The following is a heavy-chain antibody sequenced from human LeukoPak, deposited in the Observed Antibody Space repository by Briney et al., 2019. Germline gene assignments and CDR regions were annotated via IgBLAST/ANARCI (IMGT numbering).Heavy chain of an antibody. CDR1: GGTFSSYA. Sequence: SVKVSCKASGGTFSSYAISWVRQAPGQGLEWMGGIIPIFGTANYAQKFQGRVTITADESTSTAYMELSSLRSEDTAVYYCAREDQGYSYGFGYWGQGTLATVSS. J-gene: IGHJ4*02. CDR2: IIPIFGTA. V-gene: IGHV1-69*13. D-gene: IGHD5-18*01. CDR3: AREDQGYSYGFGY.